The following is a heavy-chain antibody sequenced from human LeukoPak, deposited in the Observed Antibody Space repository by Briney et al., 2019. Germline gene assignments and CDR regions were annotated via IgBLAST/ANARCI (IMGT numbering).Heavy chain of an antibody. Sequence: SETLSLTCTVSGGSISSSSYYWGWIRPPPGKGLEWIGSIYYSGSTYYNPSLKSRVTISVDTSKNQFSLKLSSVTAADTAVYYCARHVRYAGQLVGAFDIWGQGTMVTVSS. V-gene: IGHV4-39*01. J-gene: IGHJ3*02. CDR2: IYYSGST. CDR3: ARHVRYAGQLVGAFDI. CDR1: GGSISSSSYY. D-gene: IGHD6-6*01.